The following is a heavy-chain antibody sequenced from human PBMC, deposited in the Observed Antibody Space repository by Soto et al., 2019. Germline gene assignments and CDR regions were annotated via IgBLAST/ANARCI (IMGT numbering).Heavy chain of an antibody. V-gene: IGHV3-53*02. Sequence: DVQLVETGGGLIQPGGSLRLSLAAYGFIVSSSYMSCVRQAPVKGLDWVSVIYSAGRTYYADSVKGRFTISRDNSKNRLYLQMNSLSAEDSAVYYCARCSGWYGQCYFACWGHGTLVTVSS. D-gene: IGHD6-13*01. J-gene: IGHJ4*01. CDR3: ARCSGWYGQCYFAC. CDR2: IYSAGRT. CDR1: GFIVSSSY.